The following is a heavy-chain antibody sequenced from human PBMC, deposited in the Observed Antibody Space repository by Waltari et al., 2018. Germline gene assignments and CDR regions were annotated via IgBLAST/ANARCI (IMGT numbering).Heavy chain of an antibody. CDR3: AKGAIGSAGLDY. D-gene: IGHD6-13*01. CDR1: EFSFSSYA. J-gene: IGHJ4*02. V-gene: IGHV3-23*01. Sequence: EVQLLASGGGLVQPGGALRRSRADSEFSFSSYAVTWVRQAPGKGLEWVSSFTTSGNTYYADSVKGRFTISRDNSKNKMYLQMNSLRADDTAVYYCAKGAIGSAGLDYWGQGTLVTVSS. CDR2: FTTSGNT.